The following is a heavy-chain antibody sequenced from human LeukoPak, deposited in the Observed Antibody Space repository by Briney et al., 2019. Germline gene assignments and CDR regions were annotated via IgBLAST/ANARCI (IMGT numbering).Heavy chain of an antibody. CDR1: GYTLTELS. CDR3: ATRTYSGYDWEFDY. D-gene: IGHD5-12*01. V-gene: IGHV1-24*01. J-gene: IGHJ4*02. CDR2: FGPEDGET. Sequence: ASVKVSCKVSGYTLTELSMHWVRQAPGKGLEWMGGFGPEDGETIYAQKFQGRVTMTEDTSTDTAYMELSSLRSEDTAVYYCATRTYSGYDWEFDYWGQGTLVTVSS.